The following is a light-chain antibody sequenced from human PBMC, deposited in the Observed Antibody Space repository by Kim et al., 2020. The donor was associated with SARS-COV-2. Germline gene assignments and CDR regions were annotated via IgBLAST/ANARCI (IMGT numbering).Light chain of an antibody. CDR2: GAS. J-gene: IGKJ2*01. CDR3: QHYGNSPYT. CDR1: QSVSSTY. Sequence: LSPRDRPTPSCRASQSVSSTYLVWYQQKPGQAPRLLIYGASSRATGIPDRFSGSGSGTDFTLTISRLEPEDFAVYYCQHYGNSPYTFGQGTKLEI. V-gene: IGKV3-20*01.